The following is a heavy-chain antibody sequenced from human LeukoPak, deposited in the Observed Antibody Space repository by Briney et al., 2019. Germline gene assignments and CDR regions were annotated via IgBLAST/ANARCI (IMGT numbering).Heavy chain of an antibody. CDR3: ARMSGPRLIDY. J-gene: IGHJ4*02. Sequence: PSETLSLTCTVSGGSISSSSYYWGWIRQPPGKGLEWIGSVYYSGSTYYNPSLKSRITISEDTSKNQFSLKLSSVTAADTAMYYCARMSGPRLIDYWGQGTLVTVSS. CDR1: GGSISSSSYY. CDR2: VYYSGST. D-gene: IGHD3-22*01. V-gene: IGHV4-39*07.